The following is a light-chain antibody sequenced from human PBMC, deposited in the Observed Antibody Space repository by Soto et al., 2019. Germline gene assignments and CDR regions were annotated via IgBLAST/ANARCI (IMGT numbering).Light chain of an antibody. CDR3: SLYIRSGTYL. CDR1: SSDVGSYNR. CDR2: DVS. Sequence: QCSLTQPPPGCGTPGQSLTISRTETSSDVGSYNRVSWSQQPPGRAPKLMTCDVSNRPSGVPVRFSGTQSGTTSSLTLSGHEAVDGADEYCSLYIRSGTYLFGTGSKVTGL. V-gene: IGLV2-18*01. J-gene: IGLJ1*01.